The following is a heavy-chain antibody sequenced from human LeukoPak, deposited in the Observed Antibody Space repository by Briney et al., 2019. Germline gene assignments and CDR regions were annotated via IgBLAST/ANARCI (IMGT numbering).Heavy chain of an antibody. D-gene: IGHD3-10*01. V-gene: IGHV1-18*01. Sequence: ASVKVSCKASGYTFTSYGISWVRQAPGQGLEWMGWISAYNGNTNYAQKLQGRVTMTTDTSTSTAYMELRSLRSDDTAGYYGARGGGFFFMMIRGVRYWGQGTLLTVSS. J-gene: IGHJ4*02. CDR3: ARGGGFFFMMIRGVRY. CDR1: GYTFTSYG. CDR2: ISAYNGNT.